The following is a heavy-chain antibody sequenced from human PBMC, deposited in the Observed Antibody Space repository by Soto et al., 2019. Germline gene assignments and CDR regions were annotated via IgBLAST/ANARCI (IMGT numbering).Heavy chain of an antibody. CDR3: ARDLTDNYSFDY. J-gene: IGHJ4*02. D-gene: IGHD1-1*01. V-gene: IGHV3-30-3*01. CDR2: ISDNGRIK. Sequence: VQLVESGGGVVQPGRSLRLSCAASGFTFSRHAMDWVRQAPGKGLEWVAFISDNGRIKDYADSVKGLFTISRDNSKNTLYLQMNSLRADDTAVYYCARDLTDNYSFDYWGQGTLVTVSS. CDR1: GFTFSRHA.